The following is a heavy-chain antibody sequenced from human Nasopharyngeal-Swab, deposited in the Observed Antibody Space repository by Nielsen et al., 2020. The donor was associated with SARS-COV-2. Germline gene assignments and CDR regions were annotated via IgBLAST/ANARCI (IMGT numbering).Heavy chain of an antibody. D-gene: IGHD6-19*01. Sequence: WIRQPPGKGLEWVSGIGITGGRTYYGDSVKGRFTISRDNSKNTLYLQMDSLRAEDTAVYFCARVVAPQWMAIPPEFDYWGQGTLVTVSS. CDR2: IGITGGRT. V-gene: IGHV3-23*01. J-gene: IGHJ4*02. CDR3: ARVVAPQWMAIPPEFDY.